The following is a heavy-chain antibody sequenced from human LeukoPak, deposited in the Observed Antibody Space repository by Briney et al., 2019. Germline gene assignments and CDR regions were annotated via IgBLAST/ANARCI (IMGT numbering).Heavy chain of an antibody. Sequence: PGGSLRLSCAASGFAFSAYWRHWVRQAPGKGLEWVSRINEDATTISYADSVKGRFIISRDNSKKSLYLQMNNLRAEDTAVYYCVRDLVFVWTPGDDFDFWGQGTLVTVSS. CDR1: GFAFSAYW. V-gene: IGHV3-74*01. J-gene: IGHJ4*02. CDR3: VRDLVFVWTPGDDFDF. CDR2: INEDATTI. D-gene: IGHD3-16*01.